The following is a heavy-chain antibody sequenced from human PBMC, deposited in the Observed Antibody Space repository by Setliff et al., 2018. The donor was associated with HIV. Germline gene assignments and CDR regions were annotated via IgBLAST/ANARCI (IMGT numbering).Heavy chain of an antibody. CDR2: IFSSGST. Sequence: PSETLSLTCTVSGGSFSSYCWNWIRQSPGRGLEWIGFIFSSGSTKYNPSLQSRVTMSIDTSKNQFSLKLTSVTAADTAVYYCARRIDNSGSFPDKNWFDTWGQGSLVTVSS. V-gene: IGHV4-4*09. CDR3: ARRIDNSGSFPDKNWFDT. CDR1: GGSFSSYC. D-gene: IGHD3-10*01. J-gene: IGHJ5*02.